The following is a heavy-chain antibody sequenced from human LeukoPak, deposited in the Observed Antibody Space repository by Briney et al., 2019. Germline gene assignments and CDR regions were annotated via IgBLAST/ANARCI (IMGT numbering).Heavy chain of an antibody. CDR3: AGVIYCGGDCRLFDS. CDR2: IYYTGST. Sequence: SETLSLTCSVSGGSTSSYYWSWIRHPPGEGLEWMGYIYYTGSTNYSPSLKRRDTISVDTSKNQFSLKLSSVTAADTAVYYCAGVIYCGGDCRLFDSWGQGILVTVSS. J-gene: IGHJ4*02. CDR1: GGSTSSYY. V-gene: IGHV4-59*01. D-gene: IGHD2-21*02.